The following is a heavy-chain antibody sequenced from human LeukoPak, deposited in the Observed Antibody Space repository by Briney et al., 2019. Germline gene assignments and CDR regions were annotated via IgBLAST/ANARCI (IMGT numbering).Heavy chain of an antibody. Sequence: PGGSLRLSCAASGFTFSSYGMHSVRQAPGKGLEWVAFIRYDGSNKYYADSVKGPFTISRDNSKNTLYLQMNSLRAEDTAVYYCARASRGVITFGGVIVNWGQGTLVTVSS. CDR1: GFTFSSYG. V-gene: IGHV3-30*02. CDR2: IRYDGSNK. D-gene: IGHD3-16*02. J-gene: IGHJ4*02. CDR3: ARASRGVITFGGVIVN.